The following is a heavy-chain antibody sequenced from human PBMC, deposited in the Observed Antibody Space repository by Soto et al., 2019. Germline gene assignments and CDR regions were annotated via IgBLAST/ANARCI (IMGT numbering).Heavy chain of an antibody. V-gene: IGHV1-69*06. CDR2: IIPIFGTA. J-gene: IGHJ4*02. CDR3: ARGPMITFGGVIAPHYFDY. CDR1: GGTFSSYA. Sequence: SVKVSCKASGGTFSSYAISWVRQAPGQGXEWMGGIIPIFGTANYAQKFQGRVTITADKSTSTAYMELSSLRSEDTAVYYCARGPMITFGGVIAPHYFDYWGQGTLVTGSS. D-gene: IGHD3-16*02.